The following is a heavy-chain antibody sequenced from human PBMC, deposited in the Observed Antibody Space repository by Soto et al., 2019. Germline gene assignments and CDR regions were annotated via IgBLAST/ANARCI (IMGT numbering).Heavy chain of an antibody. CDR1: GFTFRSYA. CDR3: AKGSVYYCDSSGYFAY. CDR2: ISGSGRRT. V-gene: IGHV3-23*01. J-gene: IGHJ4*02. D-gene: IGHD3-22*01. Sequence: GGSLRLSCAASGFTFRSYAMSWVRQAPGTGLEWVSAISGSGRRTYYADSVKGRFTISRDNSKNTLYLQMNGLRAEYTAVYYCAKGSVYYCDSSGYFAYWGQGTLVTVSS.